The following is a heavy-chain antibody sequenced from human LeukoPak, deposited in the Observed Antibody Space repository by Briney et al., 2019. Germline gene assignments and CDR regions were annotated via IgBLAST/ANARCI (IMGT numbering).Heavy chain of an antibody. D-gene: IGHD5-12*01. J-gene: IGHJ4*02. CDR2: ISGSGGST. V-gene: IGHV3-23*01. Sequence: GGALILYCSGSRFTFSSYAMSWVRQAPGKGLEWVSAISGSGGSTYYADSVKGRFTISRDNSKNTLYLQMNSLRAEDTALYYCARSEVDIVATVCFDYCGQGTLVTVSS. CDR3: ARSEVDIVATVCFDY. CDR1: RFTFSSYA.